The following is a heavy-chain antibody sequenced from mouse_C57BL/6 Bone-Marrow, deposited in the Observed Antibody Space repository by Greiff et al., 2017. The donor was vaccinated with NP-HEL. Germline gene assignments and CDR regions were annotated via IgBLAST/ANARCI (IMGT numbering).Heavy chain of an antibody. D-gene: IGHD1-1*01. CDR1: GYTFTSYW. Sequence: QVQLQQSGTELVKPGASVKLSCKASGYTFTSYWMHWVKQRPGQGLEWIGNINPSNGGTNYNEKFKSKATLTVDKSSSTAYMQRSSLTSEDSAVYYCARPLFITTVVPYAMDYWGQGTSVTVSS. CDR2: INPSNGGT. CDR3: ARPLFITTVVPYAMDY. V-gene: IGHV1-53*01. J-gene: IGHJ4*01.